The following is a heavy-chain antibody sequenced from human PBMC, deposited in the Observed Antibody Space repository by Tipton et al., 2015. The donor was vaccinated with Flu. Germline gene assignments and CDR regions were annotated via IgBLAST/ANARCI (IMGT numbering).Heavy chain of an antibody. J-gene: IGHJ6*02. CDR2: IYYSGTT. D-gene: IGHD1-1*01. CDR1: GGSISTTIYY. V-gene: IGHV4-39*07. CDR3: ARDLWNDRRAYYYYGVDV. Sequence: LRLSCTVSGGSISTTIYYWGWVRQPPGKGLEWIGSIYYSGTTYYNPSLKSQVTISIDASKNQFSLDLTSLTAADTAVYYCARDLWNDRRAYYYYGVDVWGQGTTVTVPS.